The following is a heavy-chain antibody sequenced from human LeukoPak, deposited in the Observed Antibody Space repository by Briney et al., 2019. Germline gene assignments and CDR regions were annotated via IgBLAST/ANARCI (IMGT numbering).Heavy chain of an antibody. CDR2: ISYDGSNK. CDR3: AREGLKGVLWFGELSQPSFDY. Sequence: GGSLRLSCAAPGFTFSSYAMHWVRQAPGKGLEWVAVISYDGSNKYYADSVKGRFTISRDNSKNTLYLQMNSLRAEDTAVYYCAREGLKGVLWFGELSQPSFDYWGQGTLVTVSS. CDR1: GFTFSSYA. J-gene: IGHJ4*02. V-gene: IGHV3-30-3*01. D-gene: IGHD3-10*01.